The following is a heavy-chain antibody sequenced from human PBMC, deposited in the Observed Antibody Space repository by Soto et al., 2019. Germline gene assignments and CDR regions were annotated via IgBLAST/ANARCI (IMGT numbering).Heavy chain of an antibody. J-gene: IGHJ4*02. V-gene: IGHV4-59*01. CDR1: GDSISSYY. D-gene: IGHD3-22*01. CDR2: LYYGRSA. Sequence: QVQLQESGPGLVKPSETLSLTCAVSGDSISSYYCMWIRQPPGKGLESTGYLYYGRSANYNPSLKSRVTLSVDTSTNQCSMRLSSMTAADTAVYYCALRSMAVVPEYWGQGTLVTVSS. CDR3: ALRSMAVVPEY.